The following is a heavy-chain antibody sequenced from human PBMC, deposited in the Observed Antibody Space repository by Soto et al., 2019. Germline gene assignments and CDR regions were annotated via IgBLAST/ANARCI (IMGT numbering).Heavy chain of an antibody. V-gene: IGHV3-74*01. D-gene: IGHD3-22*01. CDR2: INGDGSVA. Sequence: GGSLRLSCAASGFTFSSYWMHWVRQVPGKGLVWVSRINGDGSVAHYADSVKGRFTISRDNAKNTLHLQMSRLRSDDTAVYYCARVQYFYDTPESPLYYFDYWGQGTLVTVSS. J-gene: IGHJ4*02. CDR1: GFTFSSYW. CDR3: ARVQYFYDTPESPLYYFDY.